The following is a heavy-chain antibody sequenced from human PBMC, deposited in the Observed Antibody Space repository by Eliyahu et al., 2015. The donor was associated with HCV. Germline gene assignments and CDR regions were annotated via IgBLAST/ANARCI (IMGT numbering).Heavy chain of an antibody. CDR3: ARGLIRDADTNDNVDAFDI. D-gene: IGHD2-2*01. Sequence: QLQLQESGPGLMKPSETLSLRCTVSGGSINSPDYYWGWIRQPPGQGLEWIGSIYYSGRAYYNPSLKSRVTISVDTSTKEVSLKLSSVTVADTAVYYCARGLIRDADTNDNVDAFDIWGQGTKVTVS. J-gene: IGHJ3*02. CDR1: GGSINSPDYY. V-gene: IGHV4-39*07. CDR2: IYYSGRA.